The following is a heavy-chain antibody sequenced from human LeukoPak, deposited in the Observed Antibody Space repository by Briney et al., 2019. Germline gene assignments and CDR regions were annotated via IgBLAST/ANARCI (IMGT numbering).Heavy chain of an antibody. J-gene: IGHJ4*02. Sequence: PGGSLRLSCAASGFTFSSYSMNWVRQAPGKGLEWVSSISSSSSYIYYADSVKGRFTISRDNAKNSLYLQMNSLRAEDTAVYYCARDQAVRGAFDYWGQGTLVTVSS. CDR3: ARDQAVRGAFDY. D-gene: IGHD3-10*01. CDR2: ISSSSSYI. V-gene: IGHV3-21*01. CDR1: GFTFSSYS.